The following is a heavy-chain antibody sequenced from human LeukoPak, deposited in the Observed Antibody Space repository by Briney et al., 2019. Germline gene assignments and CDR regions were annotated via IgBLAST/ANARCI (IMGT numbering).Heavy chain of an antibody. J-gene: IGHJ3*02. Sequence: GSSVKVSCKASGYTFTYRYLHWVRQAPGQALEWMGWITPFNGNTNYAQKFQDRVTITRDRSMSTAYMGLSSLRSEDTAMYYCVSVTTVTAAFDIWGQGTMVTVSS. V-gene: IGHV1-45*02. CDR2: ITPFNGNT. CDR3: VSVTTVTAAFDI. CDR1: GYTFTYRY. D-gene: IGHD4-17*01.